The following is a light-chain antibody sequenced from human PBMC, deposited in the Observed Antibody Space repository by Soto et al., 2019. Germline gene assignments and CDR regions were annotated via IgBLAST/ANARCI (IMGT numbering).Light chain of an antibody. Sequence: DIQMTQSPPTLSASVGDRVTITCRASQSISSWLAWYQQKPGKAPKVLIYDASSLESGVPSRFSGSGSGTEFTLTISSLQPDDFATYYCQQYNTYPRCNFGQGTKLEIK. CDR2: DAS. V-gene: IGKV1-5*01. CDR3: QQYNTYPRCN. J-gene: IGKJ2*02. CDR1: QSISSW.